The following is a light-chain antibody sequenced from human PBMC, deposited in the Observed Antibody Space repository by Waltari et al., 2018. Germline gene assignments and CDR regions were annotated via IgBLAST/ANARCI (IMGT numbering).Light chain of an antibody. Sequence: SALTQPRSVAGSPGQSVTIPFPGPTTDVGAYNYVSWYHHHPGKAPKLLIFDVTQRPSGVPDRFSGSKSANTASLTISGLQAEDEADYYCCSFAGTYTWVFGGGTKVTVL. J-gene: IGLJ3*02. V-gene: IGLV2-11*01. CDR2: DVT. CDR1: TTDVGAYNY. CDR3: CSFAGTYTWV.